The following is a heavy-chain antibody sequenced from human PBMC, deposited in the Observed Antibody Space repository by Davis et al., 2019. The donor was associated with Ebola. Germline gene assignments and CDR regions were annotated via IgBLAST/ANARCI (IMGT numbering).Heavy chain of an antibody. Sequence: GGSLKISCSASGFTFSNYAMHWVRQAPGKGLEYVSAISSNGGSTYYADSVKGRFTISRDNSKNTLYLQISSLRAEDTAVYYCVSGIVGAFDYWGQGTLVTVSS. CDR2: ISSNGGST. D-gene: IGHD1-26*01. CDR3: VSGIVGAFDY. J-gene: IGHJ4*02. CDR1: GFTFSNYA. V-gene: IGHV3-64D*06.